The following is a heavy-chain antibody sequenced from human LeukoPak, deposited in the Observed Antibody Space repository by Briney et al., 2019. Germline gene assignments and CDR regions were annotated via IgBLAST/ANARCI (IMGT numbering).Heavy chain of an antibody. D-gene: IGHD3-10*01. CDR2: ISSSSSYI. V-gene: IGHV3-21*01. CDR1: GFTFSSYS. Sequence: GGSLRLSCAASGFTFSSYSMDWVRQAPGKGLEWVSSISSSSSYIYYADSVKGRFTISRDNAKNSLYLQMNSLRAEDTAVYYCARSGLLEEFDYWGQGTLVTVSS. J-gene: IGHJ4*02. CDR3: ARSGLLEEFDY.